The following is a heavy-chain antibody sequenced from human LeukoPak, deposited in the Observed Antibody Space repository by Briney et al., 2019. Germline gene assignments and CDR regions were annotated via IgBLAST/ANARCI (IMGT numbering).Heavy chain of an antibody. J-gene: IGHJ2*01. Sequence: GGSLRLSCAASGFTFSFYAMSWVRQAPGKGLERAAGITSSGNTTYYADPVKGRFTISRDNSRNILYLQMNSLRAEDTAIYYCAKDFGGSDYDWYLDLWGRGTVVTVSS. CDR1: GFTFSFYA. V-gene: IGHV3-23*01. D-gene: IGHD1-26*01. CDR2: ITSSGNTT. CDR3: AKDFGGSDYDWYLDL.